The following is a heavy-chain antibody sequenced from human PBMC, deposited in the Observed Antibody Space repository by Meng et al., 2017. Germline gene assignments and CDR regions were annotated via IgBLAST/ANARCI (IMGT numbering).Heavy chain of an antibody. J-gene: IGHJ3*02. D-gene: IGHD6-13*01. CDR2: INSDGSNT. CDR3: AGSIAAPGGFNI. V-gene: IGHV3-74*03. Sequence: VRVLEPGGGLVQPGGSLRLSCGGSGFAFSSYWMHWVRQAPGKGLVWVSRINSDGSNTTYADFVKGRFTISRDNAKNSLYLQMNSLRAEDTAVYYCAGSIAAPGGFNIWGQGTMVTVSS. CDR1: GFAFSSYW.